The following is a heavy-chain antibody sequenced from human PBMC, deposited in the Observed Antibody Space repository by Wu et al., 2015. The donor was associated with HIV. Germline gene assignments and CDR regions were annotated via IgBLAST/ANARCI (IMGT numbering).Heavy chain of an antibody. CDR3: ARDGLPNYYDSSGYQNWWFDP. CDR2: INPSGGST. D-gene: IGHD3-22*01. V-gene: IGHV1-46*01. CDR1: GYTFTSYY. Sequence: QVQLVQSGAEVKKPGASVKVSCKASGYTFTSYYMHWVRQAPGQGLEWMGIINPSGGSTSYAQKFQGRVTMTRDTSTSTVYMELSSLRSEDTAVYYCARDGLPNYYDSSGYQNWWFDPWAEGTLVTVSS. J-gene: IGHJ5*02.